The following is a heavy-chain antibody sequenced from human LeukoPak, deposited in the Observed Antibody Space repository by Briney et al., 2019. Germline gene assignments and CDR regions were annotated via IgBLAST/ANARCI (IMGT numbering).Heavy chain of an antibody. CDR3: AKLALPKTTVTTSGFVG. CDR1: GFTFSSYA. D-gene: IGHD4-17*01. V-gene: IGHV3-23*01. CDR2: ISGSGGST. J-gene: IGHJ4*02. Sequence: GGSLRLSCAASGFTFSSYAMSWGRQAPGKGLELVSAISGSGGSTYYADSVKGRFTISRDNSKNTLYLQMNSVRAEDTAVYYCAKLALPKTTVTTSGFVGWGQGTLVTVSS.